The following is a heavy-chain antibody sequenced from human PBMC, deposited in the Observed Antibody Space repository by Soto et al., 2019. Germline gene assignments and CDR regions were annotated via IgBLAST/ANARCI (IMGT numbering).Heavy chain of an antibody. CDR1: GGSISSGGYS. CDR3: ARVPDY. J-gene: IGHJ4*02. CDR2: MCHXGXX. V-gene: IGHV4-30-2*01. Sequence: SETLSLTCAVSGGSISSGGYSWSWIRQPPVKVLGFIGYMCHXGXXXXXXSRXXXXTXAVXXSKXXXSXXXXXXXAADTAVYYCARVPDYWGQGTLVTVSS.